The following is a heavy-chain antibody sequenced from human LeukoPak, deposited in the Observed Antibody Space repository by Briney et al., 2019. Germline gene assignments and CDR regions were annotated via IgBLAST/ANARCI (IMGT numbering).Heavy chain of an antibody. CDR1: GLTFSSYW. Sequence: GGSLRLSCAASGLTFSSYWMHWVRQAPGKGLLWVSRINSGGSSTSYADSVKGRFTNSRDNAKNTLYLQMNSLRAEDTAVYYCAREGYSSGYIDYWSQGTLVTVSS. CDR3: AREGYSSGYIDY. CDR2: INSGGSST. D-gene: IGHD3-22*01. J-gene: IGHJ4*02. V-gene: IGHV3-74*01.